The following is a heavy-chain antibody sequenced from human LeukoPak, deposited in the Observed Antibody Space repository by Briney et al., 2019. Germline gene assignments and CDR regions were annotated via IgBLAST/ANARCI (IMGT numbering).Heavy chain of an antibody. Sequence: KPSETLSLTCTVSGGSISSTSYYWGWIRQPPGKGLEWIGSIYKSGSTYYNPSLKSRVTMSVDTSKNQFSLKLSSVTAADTAIYYCSRESGAFCPFGYWGQGTLVIVPP. V-gene: IGHV4-39*02. CDR2: IYKSGST. CDR3: SRESGAFCPFGY. D-gene: IGHD1-26*01. J-gene: IGHJ4*02. CDR1: GGSISSTSYY.